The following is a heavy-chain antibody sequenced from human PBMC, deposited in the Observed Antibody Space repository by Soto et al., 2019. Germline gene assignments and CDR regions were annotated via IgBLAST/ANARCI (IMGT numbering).Heavy chain of an antibody. CDR1: GYSFTSYW. CDR2: IYPGDSDT. Sequence: GESLKISCKGSGYSFTSYWIGWVRQMPGKGLEWMGIIYPGDSDTRYSPSFQGQVTISADKSISTAYLQWSSLKASDTAIYYCARQPPYCSSTTCQGDYYYYMDVWGKGTTVTVSS. V-gene: IGHV5-51*01. CDR3: ARQPPYCSSTTCQGDYYYYMDV. J-gene: IGHJ6*03. D-gene: IGHD2-2*01.